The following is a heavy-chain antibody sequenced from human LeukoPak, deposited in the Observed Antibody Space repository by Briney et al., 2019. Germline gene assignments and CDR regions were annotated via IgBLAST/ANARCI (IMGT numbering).Heavy chain of an antibody. J-gene: IGHJ4*02. V-gene: IGHV3-23*01. CDR2: ISGSGGST. CDR1: GFTFSSYA. Sequence: GGSLRLSCAASGFTFSSYAMGWVRQAPGKGLEWVSAISGSGGSTYYADSVKGRFTISRDNSKNTLYLQMNSLRAEDTAVYYCAKDEKGWGVVPAASDYWGQGTLVTVSS. D-gene: IGHD2-2*01. CDR3: AKDEKGWGVVPAASDY.